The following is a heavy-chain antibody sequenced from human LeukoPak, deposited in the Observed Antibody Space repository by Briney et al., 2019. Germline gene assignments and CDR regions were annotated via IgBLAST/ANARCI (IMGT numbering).Heavy chain of an antibody. Sequence: GGSLRLSCAASGFTLSSYGMHWVRQAPGKGLDWVAVISNDGSKKYYADSVKGRFTISRDNSKNTLSLQVSSLRTEDTAVYYCAKDRYSYAFEYSDSWGQGTLVTVSS. V-gene: IGHV3-30*18. CDR3: AKDRYSYAFEYSDS. CDR2: ISNDGSKK. D-gene: IGHD5-18*01. CDR1: GFTLSSYG. J-gene: IGHJ4*02.